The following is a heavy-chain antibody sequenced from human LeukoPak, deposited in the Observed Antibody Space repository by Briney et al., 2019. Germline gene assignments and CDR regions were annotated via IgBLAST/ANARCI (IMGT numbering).Heavy chain of an antibody. V-gene: IGHV1-46*01. J-gene: IGHJ4*02. CDR2: INPTGGST. Sequence: GASVKVSCTASGYTFPSYFMHWVRQAPGQGLEWMGIINPTGGSTTYAQKFQGRVTMTRDTSTSTVHMELSSLRSEDTAVYYCARAGGGDGYNYVYWGQGTLVTVSS. CDR1: GYTFPSYF. D-gene: IGHD5-24*01. CDR3: ARAGGGDGYNYVY.